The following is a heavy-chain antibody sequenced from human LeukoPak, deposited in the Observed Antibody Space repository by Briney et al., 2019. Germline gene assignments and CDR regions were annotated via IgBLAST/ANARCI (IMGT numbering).Heavy chain of an antibody. V-gene: IGHV3-13*01. CDR3: AREPTMIMGESSIDY. Sequence: GGSLRLSCAASGFTFRTYDFHWVRQVKGIGLEWVSGIGTAGDTYYAGSVKGRFTISRENAKNTLYLQMNSLRADDTAVYYCAREPTMIMGESSIDYWGQGTLVTVSS. D-gene: IGHD3-22*01. CDR2: IGTAGDT. J-gene: IGHJ4*02. CDR1: GFTFRTYD.